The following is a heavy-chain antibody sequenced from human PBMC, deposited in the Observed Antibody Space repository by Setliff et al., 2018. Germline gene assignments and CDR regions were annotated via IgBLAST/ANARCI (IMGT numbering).Heavy chain of an antibody. Sequence: SETLSLTCSVSGGSISGSHYSWVWMRQPPGKRLEWIGSTYYNGTAYYNPSLQSRVAISVDTSQNYFSLDVNSVTAADTAVYYCVRESRSTWYRRDFWGQGTLVTVPQ. CDR3: VRESRSTWYRRDF. D-gene: IGHD6-13*01. V-gene: IGHV4-39*02. CDR2: TYYNGTA. J-gene: IGHJ4*02. CDR1: GGSISGSHYS.